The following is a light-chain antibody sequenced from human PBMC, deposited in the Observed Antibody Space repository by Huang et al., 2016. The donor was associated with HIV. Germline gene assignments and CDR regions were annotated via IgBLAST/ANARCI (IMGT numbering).Light chain of an antibody. Sequence: ETVLTQSPATLSLSPGERATLSCRASQSVNSYLAWYQQQPGQTPRLRMYDAANRAACIPAGCSGSGSGTDFTLTISSLEQEDVAVYYCQQRKYWPPITFGQGTRLEIK. CDR2: DAA. V-gene: IGKV3-11*01. CDR3: QQRKYWPPIT. J-gene: IGKJ5*01. CDR1: QSVNSY.